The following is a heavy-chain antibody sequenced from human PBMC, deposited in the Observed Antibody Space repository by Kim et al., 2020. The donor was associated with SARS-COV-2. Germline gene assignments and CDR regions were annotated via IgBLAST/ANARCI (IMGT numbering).Heavy chain of an antibody. V-gene: IGHV1-69*04. D-gene: IGHD2-21*02. J-gene: IGHJ6*02. Sequence: SVKVSCKASGGTFSSYAISWVRQAPGQGLEWMGRIIPILGIANYAQKFQGRVTITADKSTSTAYMELSSLRSEDTAVYYCARGCGGDCYGPYYYYGMDVWGQGTTVTVSS. CDR3: ARGCGGDCYGPYYYYGMDV. CDR1: GGTFSSYA. CDR2: IIPILGIA.